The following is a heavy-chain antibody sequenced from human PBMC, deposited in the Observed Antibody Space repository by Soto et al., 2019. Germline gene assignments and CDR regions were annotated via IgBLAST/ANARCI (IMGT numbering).Heavy chain of an antibody. D-gene: IGHD1-26*01. V-gene: IGHV4-31*03. CDR3: ARDKPEVGRPRFDP. J-gene: IGHJ5*02. CDR2: MYYSGST. CDR1: GDSITSGTFY. Sequence: SETLSLTCTVSGDSITSGTFYWNWIRQYPGKGLEWIGYMYYSGSTYYNPSLKSRVSIPRDTSKNQFSLSLSSVTDADTAVYYCARDKPEVGRPRFDPWGQGTLVTVSS.